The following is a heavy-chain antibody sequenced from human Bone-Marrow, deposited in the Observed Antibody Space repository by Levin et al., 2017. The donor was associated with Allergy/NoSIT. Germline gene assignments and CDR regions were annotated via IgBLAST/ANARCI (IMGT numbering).Heavy chain of an antibody. D-gene: IGHD6-6*01. CDR2: IYYSGST. J-gene: IGHJ5*02. V-gene: IGHV4-39*01. Sequence: PSETLSLSCTVSGGSISGSSYYWGWIRQSPEKGLEWIGNIYYSGSTYYSPSLKSRVTMSVDTSKQQFSLKLSFVTAADSGVYYCVRPTNAIESAQLSWFDPWGQGTLVTVSS. CDR3: VRPTNAIESAQLSWFDP. CDR1: GGSISGSSYY.